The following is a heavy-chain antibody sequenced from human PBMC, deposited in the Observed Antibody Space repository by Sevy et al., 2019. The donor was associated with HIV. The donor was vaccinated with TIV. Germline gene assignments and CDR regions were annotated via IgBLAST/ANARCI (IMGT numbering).Heavy chain of an antibody. J-gene: IGHJ5*02. CDR3: ARRGALAFDTSGFLSP. V-gene: IGHV1-18*01. D-gene: IGHD3-22*01. Sequence: ASVKVSCKASGYTFTSFGISWVRQAPGQGLEWVGWISVYNGKINYAENFQGRVTMTTDTSTRTAYMELKSLRSDDTAVYYCARRGALAFDTSGFLSPWGQGTLVTVS. CDR1: GYTFTSFG. CDR2: ISVYNGKI.